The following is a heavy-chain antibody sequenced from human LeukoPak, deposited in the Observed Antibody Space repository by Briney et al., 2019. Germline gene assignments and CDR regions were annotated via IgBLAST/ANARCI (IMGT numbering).Heavy chain of an antibody. J-gene: IGHJ4*02. V-gene: IGHV3-7*01. CDR2: IKQDGSEK. CDR1: GFTFSSYW. D-gene: IGHD6-19*01. Sequence: GGSLRLSCAASGFTFSSYWMSWVRQAPGKGLEWVANIKQDGSEKYYVDSVKGRFTISRDNAKNSLYLQMNSLRAEDTAVYFCARSVGSGRFDYWGQGTLVTVSS. CDR3: ARSVGSGRFDY.